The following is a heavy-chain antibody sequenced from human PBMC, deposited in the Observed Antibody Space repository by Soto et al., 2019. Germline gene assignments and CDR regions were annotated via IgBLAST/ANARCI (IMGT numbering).Heavy chain of an antibody. D-gene: IGHD3-3*01. CDR2: INPNSGGT. CDR3: ARGGAHYDFWRGDY. J-gene: IGHJ4*02. Sequence: ASVKVSCKPSGYTFTGYYMHWVRQAPGRGLEWMGWINPNSGGTNYAQKFQGRVTMTRDTSISTAYMELSRLRSDDTAVYYCARGGAHYDFWRGDYWGQGTLVTVSS. CDR1: GYTFTGYY. V-gene: IGHV1-2*02.